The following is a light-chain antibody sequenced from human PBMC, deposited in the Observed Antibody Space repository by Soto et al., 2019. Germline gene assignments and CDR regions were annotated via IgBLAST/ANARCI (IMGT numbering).Light chain of an antibody. J-gene: IGLJ2*01. CDR1: SSDVGGYNF. CDR2: DVD. CDR3: CSYSGSSTIVV. V-gene: IGLV2-14*03. Sequence: ALTQPASVSGSPGQSITISCTGTSSDVGGYNFVSWYQQHPGKAPRLMIFDVDNRPSGVSTRFSGSKSGNTASLTISGLQAEDEADYYCCSYSGSSTIVVFGGGTKVTVL.